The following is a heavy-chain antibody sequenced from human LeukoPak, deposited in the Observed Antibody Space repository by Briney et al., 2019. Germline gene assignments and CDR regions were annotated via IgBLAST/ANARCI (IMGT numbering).Heavy chain of an antibody. J-gene: IGHJ4*02. CDR3: AKDEGYNYYDSSGYLYYFDS. CDR1: GFTFSSYA. V-gene: IGHV3-23*01. D-gene: IGHD3-22*01. Sequence: GGSLRLSCAASGFTFSSYAMNWARQAPGKGLEWVSGISGSGGSTYYAGSVKGRFTISRDNSKNTLYLQMNSLRAEDTAVYYCAKDEGYNYYDSSGYLYYFDSWGQGTLVTVSS. CDR2: ISGSGGST.